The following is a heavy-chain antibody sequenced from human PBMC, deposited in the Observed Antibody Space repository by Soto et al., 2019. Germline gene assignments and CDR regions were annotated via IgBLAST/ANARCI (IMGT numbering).Heavy chain of an antibody. V-gene: IGHV1-18*01. CDR3: ARGEGEVGRFLEWAPPSAFES. CDR1: GYTFTSYG. CDR2: ISAYNGNT. J-gene: IGHJ3*02. Sequence: GASVKVSCKASGYTFTSYGISWVRQAPGQGLEWMGWISAYNGNTNYAQKLQGRVTMTTDTSTSTAYMELRSLRSDDTAVYYCARGEGEVGRFLEWAPPSAFESWGQGTMVPVSS. D-gene: IGHD3-3*01.